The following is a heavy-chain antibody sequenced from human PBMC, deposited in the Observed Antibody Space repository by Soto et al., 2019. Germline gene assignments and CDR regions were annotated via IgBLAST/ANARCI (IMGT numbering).Heavy chain of an antibody. Sequence: ASVKVSCKASGYTFTRSGISWVRQAPGQGLEWMGWISTYNGDTNYAQTFQGRVTMTTDTSTSTAYMELRSLRSDDTAVYFCARGGYYDSSGSRNYHYYGMDVWGKGTTVTVSS. CDR2: ISTYNGDT. V-gene: IGHV1-18*01. CDR3: ARGGYYDSSGSRNYHYYGMDV. CDR1: GYTFTRSG. J-gene: IGHJ6*04. D-gene: IGHD3-22*01.